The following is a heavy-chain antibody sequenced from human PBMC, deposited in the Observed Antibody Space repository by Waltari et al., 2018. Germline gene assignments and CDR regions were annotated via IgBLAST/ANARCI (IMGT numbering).Heavy chain of an antibody. CDR3: AMLGIAVAGTIGDFDY. V-gene: IGHV1-2*06. J-gene: IGHJ4*02. CDR1: GYTFTGYY. Sequence: QVQLVQSGAEVKKPGASVKVSCKASGYTFTGYYMHWVRQAPGQGLEWMGRINPNSGGTNYAQKFQGRVTMTRDTSISTAYMELSRLRSDDTAVYYCAMLGIAVAGTIGDFDYWGQGTLVTVSS. D-gene: IGHD6-19*01. CDR2: INPNSGGT.